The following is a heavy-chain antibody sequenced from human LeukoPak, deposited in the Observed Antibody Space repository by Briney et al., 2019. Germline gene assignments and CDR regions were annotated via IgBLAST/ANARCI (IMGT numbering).Heavy chain of an antibody. CDR2: ISAGSGNT. CDR3: VSGISLSHWHYFDY. D-gene: IGHD2-15*01. J-gene: IGHJ4*02. CDR1: GYIFANYA. V-gene: IGHV1-3*01. Sequence: ASVKVSCKASGYIFANYAMHWVRQAPGQRIEWLGWISAGSGNTKYSQKFQGRVTITRDTSASTAYMELSGLRSEDTALYYCVSGISLSHWHYFDYWGQGTLVTVSS.